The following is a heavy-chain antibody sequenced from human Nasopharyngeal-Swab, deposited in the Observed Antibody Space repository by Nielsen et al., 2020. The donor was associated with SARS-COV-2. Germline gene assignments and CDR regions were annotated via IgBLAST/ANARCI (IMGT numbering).Heavy chain of an antibody. CDR3: VRSSSWYYFDY. Sequence: SETLSLTCTVSGDSIASSTFYWGWILQPPGKGLECIGIIYYNGNTYQNPSLKSRLTISVDKSKNQFSLQLSSVTAADTAVYYCVRSSSWYYFDYWAQGTQVTVSS. D-gene: IGHD6-13*01. CDR2: IYYNGNT. J-gene: IGHJ4*02. V-gene: IGHV4-39*01. CDR1: GDSIASSTFY.